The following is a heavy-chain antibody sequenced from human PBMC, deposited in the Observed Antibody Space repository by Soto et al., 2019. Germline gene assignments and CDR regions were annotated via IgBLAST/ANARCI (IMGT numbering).Heavy chain of an antibody. J-gene: IGHJ6*02. V-gene: IGHV4-4*02. CDR2: TYRDGRA. Sequence: SETLSLTCTVSGGSITSDNWWSWVRQPPGKGLEWIGETYRDGRANYDPSFKSRATISLDKSKNQISLKVSSMTAADMAVYYCARVSGVDYNGYGLDVWGQGTTVTVSS. D-gene: IGHD4-4*01. CDR1: GGSITSDNW. CDR3: ARVSGVDYNGYGLDV.